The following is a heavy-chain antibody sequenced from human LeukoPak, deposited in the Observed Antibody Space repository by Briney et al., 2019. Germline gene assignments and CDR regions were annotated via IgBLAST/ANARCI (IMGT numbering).Heavy chain of an antibody. CDR1: GFTFSSYG. D-gene: IGHD1-14*01. CDR3: AKGRTVHNPFDY. V-gene: IGHV3-30*02. Sequence: GGSLRLSCAASGFTFSSYGMHWVRQAPGKGLEWVAFTRYDGSNKYYADSVKGRFTISRDNSKNTLYLQMNSLRAEDTAVYYCAKGRTVHNPFDYWGQGTLVTVSS. CDR2: TRYDGSNK. J-gene: IGHJ4*02.